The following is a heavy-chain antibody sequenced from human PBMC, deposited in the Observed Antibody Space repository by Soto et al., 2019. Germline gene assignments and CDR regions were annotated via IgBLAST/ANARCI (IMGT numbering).Heavy chain of an antibody. J-gene: IGHJ4*02. V-gene: IGHV3-21*01. CDR3: ARDPVRYFDY. Sequence: GGSLRLSCAASGFTFSSYSMNWVRQAPGKGLEWVSSISSSSSYIYYADSVKGRFTISRDSAKNSLYLQMNSLRAEDTAVYYCARDPVRYFDYWGQGTLVTVSS. CDR2: ISSSSSYI. CDR1: GFTFSSYS. D-gene: IGHD1-1*01.